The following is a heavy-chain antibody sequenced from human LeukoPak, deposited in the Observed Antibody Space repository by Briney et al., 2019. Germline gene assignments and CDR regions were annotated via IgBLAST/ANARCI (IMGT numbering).Heavy chain of an antibody. J-gene: IGHJ3*02. CDR2: ISHDESRQ. V-gene: IGHV3-30-3*01. D-gene: IGHD3-3*01. Sequence: QSGGSLRLSCAASGFTFSSYAMDWDRQAPGKGLEWVAVISHDESRQDYADPVKGRFTISRDNSQNTLFLQMNSLRIEDTAVYYCAKIYDFWSGPNTFDIWGQGTMVTVSS. CDR1: GFTFSSYA. CDR3: AKIYDFWSGPNTFDI.